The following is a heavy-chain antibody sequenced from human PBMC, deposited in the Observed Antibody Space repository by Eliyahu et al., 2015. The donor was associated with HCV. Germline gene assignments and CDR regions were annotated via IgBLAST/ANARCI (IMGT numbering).Heavy chain of an antibody. CDR1: GYSFTNYX. CDR3: ARPENYDFWSGYLPPDAFDI. D-gene: IGHD3-3*01. V-gene: IGHV5-51*01. Sequence: EVQLVQSGAEVKKPGXSLKISCKGSGYSFTNYXXXWVRQMPGKXLXWXGIIYPGDSDTXYSPSFQGRVTISADKSISTAYLQWSSLKASDTAIYYCARPENYDFWSGYLPPDAFDIWGQGTMVTVSS. CDR2: IYPGDSDT. J-gene: IGHJ3*02.